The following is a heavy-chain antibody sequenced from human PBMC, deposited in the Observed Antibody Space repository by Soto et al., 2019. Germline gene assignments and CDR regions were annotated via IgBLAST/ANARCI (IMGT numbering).Heavy chain of an antibody. J-gene: IGHJ4*02. Sequence: GGSLRLSCAASGFTFSTYSMNWVRQAPGKGLEWVSSISSSSSYIYYADSVKGRFTISRDNAKNSLYLQMNSLRAEDTAVYYCARDRGGGSGFDYWGQGTLVTVSS. V-gene: IGHV3-21*01. CDR3: ARDRGGGSGFDY. CDR1: GFTFSTYS. D-gene: IGHD6-19*01. CDR2: ISSSSSYI.